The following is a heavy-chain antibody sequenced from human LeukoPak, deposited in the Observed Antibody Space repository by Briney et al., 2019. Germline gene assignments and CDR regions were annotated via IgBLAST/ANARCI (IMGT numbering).Heavy chain of an antibody. CDR1: GFTFTNSA. V-gene: IGHV3-23*01. Sequence: GGSLRLSCAASGFTFTNSAMTWVRQAPGKGLEWVSTVSGSGGNTYYADSVKGRFTISRDNSENTLYLQMSSLRAQDTAVYYCAKSLAVPGSPDYWGQGTLVTVSS. CDR3: AKSLAVPGSPDY. J-gene: IGHJ4*02. D-gene: IGHD6-19*01. CDR2: VSGSGGNT.